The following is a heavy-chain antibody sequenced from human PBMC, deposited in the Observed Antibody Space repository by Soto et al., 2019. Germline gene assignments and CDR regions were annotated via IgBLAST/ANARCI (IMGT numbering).Heavy chain of an antibody. CDR3: ARVNAAAGHAFDY. J-gene: IGHJ4*02. CDR1: GGSISSGGYY. V-gene: IGHV4-31*03. D-gene: IGHD6-13*01. Sequence: SETLSLTCPVAGGSISSGGYYWSWIRQHPGKGLEWIGYIYYSGSTYYNPSLKSRVTISVDTSKNQFSLKLSSVTAADTAVYYCARVNAAAGHAFDYWGQGTLVTVSS. CDR2: IYYSGST.